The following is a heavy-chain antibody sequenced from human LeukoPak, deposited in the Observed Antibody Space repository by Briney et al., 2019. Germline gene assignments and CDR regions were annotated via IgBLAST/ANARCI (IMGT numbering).Heavy chain of an antibody. CDR3: ARTISRGYFDY. Sequence: GGSLRLSCAASAFTFTDYYMSWIRQAPGKGLEWISYISSSGTAISYADSVKGRLTISRDNAKNSLYPQMNSLRAEDTAVYYCARTISRGYFDYWGQGTLVTVSS. J-gene: IGHJ4*02. CDR1: AFTFTDYY. V-gene: IGHV3-11*04. D-gene: IGHD3-10*01. CDR2: ISSSGTAI.